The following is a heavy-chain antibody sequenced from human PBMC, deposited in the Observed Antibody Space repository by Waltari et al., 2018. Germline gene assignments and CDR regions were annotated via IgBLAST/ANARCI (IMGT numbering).Heavy chain of an antibody. CDR3: AKVPFIAARPVRYFQH. Sequence: QVQLVESGGGVVQPGRSLRLSCAASGFTFSSYGMHWVRQAPGKGLEWVVVISYDGSNKYYADSVKGRFTISRDNSKNTLYLQMNSLRAEDTAVYYCAKVPFIAARPVRYFQHWGQGTLVTVSS. D-gene: IGHD6-13*01. CDR1: GFTFSSYG. V-gene: IGHV3-30*18. J-gene: IGHJ1*01. CDR2: ISYDGSNK.